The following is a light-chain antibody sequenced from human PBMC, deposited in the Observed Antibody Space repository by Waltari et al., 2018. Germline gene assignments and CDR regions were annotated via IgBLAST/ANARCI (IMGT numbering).Light chain of an antibody. V-gene: IGLV2-14*01. CDR3: CSYTSTTDSYV. CDR1: SSDIGDYNY. CDR2: EVT. J-gene: IGLJ1*01. Sequence: QSALTQPASVSGSPGQSITISCTGTSSDIGDYNYVSWYQQHPGKAPKLMIFEVTKRPSVFSNRFSGSKSGHTASLTMSGLQAEDEAESYCCSYTSTTDSYVFGTGTKVAVL.